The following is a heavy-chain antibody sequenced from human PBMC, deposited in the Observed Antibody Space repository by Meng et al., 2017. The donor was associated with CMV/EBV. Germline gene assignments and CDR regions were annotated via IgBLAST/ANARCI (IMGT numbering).Heavy chain of an antibody. V-gene: IGHV3-21*01. Sequence: GGSLRLSCAASGFTFSSYSMSWVRQAPGKGLEWVSSISSSSSYIYYADSVKGRFTISRDNVKNSLYLQMNSLRAEDTAVYYCARGGGIWFGEGLIDYWGQGTLVTVSS. CDR1: GFTFSSYS. D-gene: IGHD3-10*01. CDR2: ISSSSSYI. J-gene: IGHJ4*02. CDR3: ARGGGIWFGEGLIDY.